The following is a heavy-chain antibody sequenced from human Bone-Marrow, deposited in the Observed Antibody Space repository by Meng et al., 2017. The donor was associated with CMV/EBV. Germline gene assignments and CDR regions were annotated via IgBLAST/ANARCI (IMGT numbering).Heavy chain of an antibody. J-gene: IGHJ4*02. V-gene: IGHV6-1*01. Sequence: VQPQHLGRGLAKPAQTLSPTCAISVDSGASHSAAWNWIRQSPSRGLEWLGRTCYRSKWYNDYAVPVNSRITIIPDTSKNQFSLQLNSVTPDDTAVYYSARVEQLIFDYWGQGTLVTVSS. D-gene: IGHD6-6*01. CDR3: ARVEQLIFDY. CDR1: VDSGASHSAA. CDR2: TCYRSKWYN.